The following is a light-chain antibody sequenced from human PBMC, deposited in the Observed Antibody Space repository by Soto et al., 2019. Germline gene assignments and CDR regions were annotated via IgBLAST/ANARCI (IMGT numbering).Light chain of an antibody. V-gene: IGLV2-8*01. CDR1: SSDIGDTHY. Sequence: QSVLTQPPSASGSPGQSVTLSCTGTSSDIGDTHYVSWYQQHPGKAPKLMVYEVSKRPSGVPDRFSGSKSGNTASLTVSGLLAEDEGDYYCSSYAGRDTVVFGSGTKVTVL. CDR3: SSYAGRDTVV. J-gene: IGLJ1*01. CDR2: EVS.